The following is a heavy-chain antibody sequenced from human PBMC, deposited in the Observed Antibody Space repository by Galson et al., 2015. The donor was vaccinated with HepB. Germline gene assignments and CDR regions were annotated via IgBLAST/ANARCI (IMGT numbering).Heavy chain of an antibody. V-gene: IGHV1-2*06. Sequence: SVKVSCKASGYIFTGYYMHWVRQAPGQGLEWMGRINPNSGGTKYAQKFQGRVTMTRDTSISTAYMELTWLRSDDTAVYYCARETKKSTGSYYPPHYWGQGTLVTVSS. CDR2: INPNSGGT. CDR1: GYIFTGYY. D-gene: IGHD1-26*01. J-gene: IGHJ4*02. CDR3: ARETKKSTGSYYPPHY.